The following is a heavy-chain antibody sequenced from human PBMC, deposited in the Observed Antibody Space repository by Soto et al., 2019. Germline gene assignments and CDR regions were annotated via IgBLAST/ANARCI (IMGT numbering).Heavy chain of an antibody. V-gene: IGHV1-2*02. J-gene: IGHJ4*02. Sequence: QVKLVQSGAEVKKPGASVKVSCEASGYTFIDYYMHWVRQAPGQGFEWMGRISPKSGGTKYAQKFKGRVTMTWDTSLNTAYMELSSLMSEDTAVYYCARPPGYISDWYYFDLWGQGTLVTVSS. D-gene: IGHD6-19*01. CDR2: ISPKSGGT. CDR3: ARPPGYISDWYYFDL. CDR1: GYTFIDYY.